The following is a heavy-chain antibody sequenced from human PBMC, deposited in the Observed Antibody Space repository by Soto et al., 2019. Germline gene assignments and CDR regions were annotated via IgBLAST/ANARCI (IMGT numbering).Heavy chain of an antibody. J-gene: IGHJ4*02. CDR2: ISYDGSNK. V-gene: IGHV3-30-3*01. Sequence: GGSLRLSCAASGFTFSSYAMHWVRQAPGKGLEWVAVISYDGSNKYYADSVKGRFTISRDNSKNTLYLQMSSLRAEDTAVYYCARDGRDIFPGYYFDYWGQGTLVTVSS. D-gene: IGHD3-9*01. CDR3: ARDGRDIFPGYYFDY. CDR1: GFTFSSYA.